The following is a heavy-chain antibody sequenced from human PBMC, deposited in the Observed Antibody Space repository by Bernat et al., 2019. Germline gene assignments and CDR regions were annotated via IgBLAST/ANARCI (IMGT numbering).Heavy chain of an antibody. D-gene: IGHD2-21*02. CDR2: IYGAEIT. CDR1: GFSVTRNH. J-gene: IGHJ4*02. V-gene: IGHV3-66*01. CDR3: VGYGGNSV. Sequence: EVQLVESGGDLVQPGGSLRLSCAVSGFSVTRNHVGWVSQASGKGLEWVSCIYGAEITTYGDSVKGRFTISRDNSKNTVYLQMNKVRAEDTALYYCVGYGGNSVWGQGARVTVSS.